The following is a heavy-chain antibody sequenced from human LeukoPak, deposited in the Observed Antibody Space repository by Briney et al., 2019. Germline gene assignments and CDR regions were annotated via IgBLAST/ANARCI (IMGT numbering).Heavy chain of an antibody. Sequence: SVKVSCKASGGTFSSYTISWVRQAPGQGLEWMGRIIPILGIANYAQKFQGRVTITADKSTSTAYMELSSLRSEDTAVYYCARVLGYCSGGSCYAFDYWGQGTLVTVFS. CDR3: ARVLGYCSGGSCYAFDY. V-gene: IGHV1-69*02. CDR2: IIPILGIA. D-gene: IGHD2-15*01. J-gene: IGHJ4*02. CDR1: GGTFSSYT.